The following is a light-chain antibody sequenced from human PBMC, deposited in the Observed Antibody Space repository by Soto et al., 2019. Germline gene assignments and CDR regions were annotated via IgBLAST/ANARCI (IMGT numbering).Light chain of an antibody. CDR2: GAS. J-gene: IGKJ1*01. Sequence: EIVLTQSPGTLSLSPGERATLSCRASQSVSSNYLAWYQQKPGQAPGLLIYGASSRATGIPDRFSGSGSETEFTLNISSLQSEDCAVYYCQQYNNWPRWTFGQGTKVDI. CDR1: QSVSSNY. CDR3: QQYNNWPRWT. V-gene: IGKV3-20*01.